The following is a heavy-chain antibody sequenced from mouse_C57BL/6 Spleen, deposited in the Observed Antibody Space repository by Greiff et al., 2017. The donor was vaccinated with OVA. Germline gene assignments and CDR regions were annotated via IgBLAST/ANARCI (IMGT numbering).Heavy chain of an antibody. V-gene: IGHV1-55*01. CDR1: GYTFTSYW. Sequence: QVQLQQPGAELVKPGASVTMSCKASGYTFTSYWITWVKQRPGQGLEWIGDIYPGSGSTTYNEKFKSKATLTVDTSSSTAYMQLSILTSEDSAVYYCASGRAYFGYFDVWGTGTTVTGSS. J-gene: IGHJ1*03. CDR2: IYPGSGST. D-gene: IGHD3-3*01. CDR3: ASGRAYFGYFDV.